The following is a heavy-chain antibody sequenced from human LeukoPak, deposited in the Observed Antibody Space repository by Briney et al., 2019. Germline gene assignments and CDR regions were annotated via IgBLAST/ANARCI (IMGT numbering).Heavy chain of an antibody. D-gene: IGHD3-3*01. V-gene: IGHV3-23*01. CDR2: ISGSGGST. J-gene: IGHJ4*02. CDR3: AKGSYYDFWSGYYGFDY. CDR1: GFTFSSYA. Sequence: GGSLRLSCAASGFTFSSYAMSWFRQAPGKGLEWVSAISGSGGSTYYADSVKGRFTISRDNSKNTLYRQMNSLRAEDTAVYYCAKGSYYDFWSGYYGFDYWGQGTLVTVSS.